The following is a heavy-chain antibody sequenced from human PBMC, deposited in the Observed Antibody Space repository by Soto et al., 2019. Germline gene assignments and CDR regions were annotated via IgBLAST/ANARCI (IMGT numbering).Heavy chain of an antibody. D-gene: IGHD6-19*01. Sequence: PGRSLRLSCAASGFTFSSYAMSWVRQAPGKGLEWVSATSGSGGSTYYADSVKGRFTISRDDSKNTLYLQMNSLRAEDTAVYYCATAVAGTFDYWGQGTLVTVSS. V-gene: IGHV3-23*01. CDR2: TSGSGGST. J-gene: IGHJ4*02. CDR3: ATAVAGTFDY. CDR1: GFTFSSYA.